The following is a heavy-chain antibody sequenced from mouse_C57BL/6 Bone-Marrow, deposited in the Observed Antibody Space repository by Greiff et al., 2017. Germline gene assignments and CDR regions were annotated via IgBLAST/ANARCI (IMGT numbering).Heavy chain of an antibody. Sequence: EVQRVESGPGLVKPSQSLSLTCSVTGYSITSGYYWNWIRQFPGNKLEWMGYISYDGSNNYNPSLRNRISITRDTSKNQFFLKLNSVTTEDTATYYCARLAYGWFAYWGQGTLVTVSA. CDR2: ISYDGSN. CDR3: ARLAYGWFAY. D-gene: IGHD6-5*01. J-gene: IGHJ3*01. V-gene: IGHV3-6*01. CDR1: GYSITSGYY.